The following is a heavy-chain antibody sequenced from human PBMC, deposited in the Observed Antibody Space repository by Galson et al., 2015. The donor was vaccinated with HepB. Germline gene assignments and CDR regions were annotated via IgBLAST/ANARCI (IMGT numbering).Heavy chain of an antibody. CDR3: ARDPSTYGSGSYPY. CDR1: GFTFSSYS. Sequence: SLRLSCAASGFTFSSYSMNWVRQAPGKGLEWVSYISSSSSTIYYADSVKGRFTISRDNAKNSLYLQINSLRAEDTAVYYCARDPSTYGSGSYPYWGQGTLVTVSS. CDR2: ISSSSSTI. D-gene: IGHD3-10*01. J-gene: IGHJ4*02. V-gene: IGHV3-48*01.